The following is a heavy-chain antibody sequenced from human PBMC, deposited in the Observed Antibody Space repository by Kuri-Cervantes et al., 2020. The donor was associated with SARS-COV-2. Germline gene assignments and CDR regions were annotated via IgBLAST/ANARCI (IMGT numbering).Heavy chain of an antibody. CDR3: ARKPSGSGYNFGMDV. D-gene: IGHD5-18*01. Sequence: KVSFKGSGYSFTSYWISWVRQMPGKGLEWMGRIDPSDSYTNYSPSFQGHVTIPAHKSISTAYLQWSNLKASNTAMYYCARKPSGSGYNFGMDVWGQGTTVTVSS. CDR1: GYSFTSYW. J-gene: IGHJ6*02. V-gene: IGHV5-10-1*01. CDR2: IDPSDSYT.